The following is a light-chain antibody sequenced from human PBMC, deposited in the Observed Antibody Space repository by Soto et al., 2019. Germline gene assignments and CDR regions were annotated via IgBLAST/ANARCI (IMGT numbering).Light chain of an antibody. V-gene: IGLV7-43*01. CDR2: STS. Sequence: QTVVTQEPSLTVSPGGTVTLTCASRTGAVTSGYFPNWFQQKPGQAPRTLIYSTSKTHSWTPARFSGSLLGGKAALTLSGVQPDDEAEYYCRLYYGGAVVFGGGTKLTVL. CDR1: TGAVTSGYF. J-gene: IGLJ2*01. CDR3: RLYYGGAVV.